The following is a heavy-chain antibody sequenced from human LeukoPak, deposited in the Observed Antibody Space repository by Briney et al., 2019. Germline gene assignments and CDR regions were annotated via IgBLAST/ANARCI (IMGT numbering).Heavy chain of an antibody. D-gene: IGHD6-13*01. CDR1: GFTFSSYA. Sequence: PGGSLRLSCAASGFTFSSYAMSWVRQAPGKGLEWVSAISGSGGSTYYADSVKGRFTISRDNSKNTLYLQMNSLRAEDTAVYYCAKGEGAAGTNYYYYYMDVWGKGTTVTVSS. V-gene: IGHV3-23*01. J-gene: IGHJ6*03. CDR2: ISGSGGST. CDR3: AKGEGAAGTNYYYYYMDV.